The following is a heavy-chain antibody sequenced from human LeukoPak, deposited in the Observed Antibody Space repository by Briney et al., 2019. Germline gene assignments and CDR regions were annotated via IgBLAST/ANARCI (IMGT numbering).Heavy chain of an antibody. J-gene: IGHJ4*02. V-gene: IGHV4-59*01. D-gene: IGHD3-22*01. CDR2: IYYSGST. CDR3: ARDTSGYRRGSFDS. CDR1: GGSISSYY. Sequence: SETLSLTCTVSGGSISSYYWRWIRQPPGKGLEWIGYIYYSGSTNYNPSLKSRVTISVDTSNNQFSLKLSSVTAADTAVYYCARDTSGYRRGSFDSWGQGTLVTVSS.